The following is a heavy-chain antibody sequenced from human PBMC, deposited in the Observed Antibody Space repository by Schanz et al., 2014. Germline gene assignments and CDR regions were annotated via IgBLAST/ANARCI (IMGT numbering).Heavy chain of an antibody. CDR3: ARAEINSGYARYYYGMDV. CDR2: IYYSGST. V-gene: IGHV4-59*01. Sequence: QVQLQESGPGLVKPSETLSLTCTVSGGSISNYYWSWIRQPPGKGLEWIGYIYYSGSTNYNPSLKSRVTISVDTSKNQFSLKLSSVTAADTAVYYCARAEINSGYARYYYGMDVWGPGTTVTVSS. CDR1: GGSISNYY. D-gene: IGHD5-12*01. J-gene: IGHJ6*02.